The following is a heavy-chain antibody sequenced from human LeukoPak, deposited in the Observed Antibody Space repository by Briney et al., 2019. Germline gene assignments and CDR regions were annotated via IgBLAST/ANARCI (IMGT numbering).Heavy chain of an antibody. CDR2: IKQDETEK. V-gene: IGHV3-7*01. J-gene: IGHJ3*02. D-gene: IGHD1-26*01. CDR3: ARDDGELSAFDI. Sequence: GESLRLSCTASGFTFSNFWMGWVRQAPGKGLEWVANIKQDETEKFYLGSVKGRFTISRDNAKNSLYLQMNSLRAEDTAVYYCARDDGELSAFDIWGQGTMVTVSS. CDR1: GFTFSNFW.